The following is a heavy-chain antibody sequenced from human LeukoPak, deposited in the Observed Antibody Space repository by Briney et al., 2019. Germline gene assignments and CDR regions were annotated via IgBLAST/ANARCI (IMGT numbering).Heavy chain of an antibody. CDR2: INHSGST. Sequence: SETLSLTCAVEGGSVSIYYWGWIRHPPGKGLDWVGEINHSGSTNYNPSLKSRVTISVDTSKNQFSLKLSSVTAADTAVYYCARGSLSAAGKVFDYWGQGTLVTVSS. CDR3: ARGSLSAAGKVFDY. V-gene: IGHV4-34*01. CDR1: GGSVSIYY. J-gene: IGHJ4*02. D-gene: IGHD6-13*01.